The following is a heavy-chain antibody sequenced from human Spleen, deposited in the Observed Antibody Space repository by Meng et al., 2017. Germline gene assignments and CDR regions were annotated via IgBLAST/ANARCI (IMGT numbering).Heavy chain of an antibody. V-gene: IGHV1-2*06. CDR2: INPKSGDT. J-gene: IGHJ4*02. CDR1: GYTFPDYW. D-gene: IGHD6-13*01. Sequence: SVKVSCKASGYTFPDYWLHWVRRAPGQGLEWMGRINPKSGDTHYAQRFQGRVTMTGDTSISTAYMEMSGLRSDDTAMYYCARDEDISAAGKLFGDYWGQGTLVTVSS. CDR3: ARDEDISAAGKLFGDY.